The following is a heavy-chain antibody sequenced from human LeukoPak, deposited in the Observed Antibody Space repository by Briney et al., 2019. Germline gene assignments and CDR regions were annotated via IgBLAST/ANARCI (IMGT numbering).Heavy chain of an antibody. Sequence: SETLSLTCTVSGGSISSGGYYWSWIRQPPGKGLEWIGYIYHSGSTYHNPSLKSRVTISVDRSKNQFSLKLSSVTAADTAVYYCARHVRASWLSTGGLDYWGQGTLVTVSS. V-gene: IGHV4-30-2*01. CDR2: IYHSGST. CDR3: ARHVRASWLSTGGLDY. J-gene: IGHJ4*02. D-gene: IGHD3-22*01. CDR1: GGSISSGGYY.